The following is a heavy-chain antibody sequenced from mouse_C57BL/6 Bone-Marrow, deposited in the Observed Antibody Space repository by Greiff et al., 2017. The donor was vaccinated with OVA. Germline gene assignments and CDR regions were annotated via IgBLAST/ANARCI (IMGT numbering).Heavy chain of an antibody. Sequence: QVQLQQSGAELVMPGASVKLSCKASGYTFTSYWMHWVKQRPGQGLEWIGEIDPSDSYTNYNQKFKGKSTLTVDKSSSTAYMQLSSLTSEDSAVYYCARFDYGSNFDYWGQGTTLTVSS. V-gene: IGHV1-69*01. CDR3: ARFDYGSNFDY. CDR1: GYTFTSYW. J-gene: IGHJ2*01. CDR2: IDPSDSYT. D-gene: IGHD1-1*01.